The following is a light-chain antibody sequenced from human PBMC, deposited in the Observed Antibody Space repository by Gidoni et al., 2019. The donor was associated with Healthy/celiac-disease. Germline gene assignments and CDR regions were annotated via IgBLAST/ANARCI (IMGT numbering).Light chain of an antibody. CDR2: GAS. CDR1: TSVSSSY. J-gene: IGKJ3*01. Sequence: IVLTQSPGTLSLSPGERATISCRARTSVSSSYLAWYQQKPGQAPRLLIYGASSRATGIPDRFSGSGSGTDFTLTISRLEPEDFAVYYCQQYGSSPSTFGPGTKVDIK. CDR3: QQYGSSPST. V-gene: IGKV3-20*01.